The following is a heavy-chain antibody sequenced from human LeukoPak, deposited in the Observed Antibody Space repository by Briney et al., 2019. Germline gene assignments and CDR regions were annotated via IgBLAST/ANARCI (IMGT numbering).Heavy chain of an antibody. Sequence: PGGSLRLSCAASGFTFSSYAMSWVRQAPGKGLEWVSGISGSGVSTYYADSVKGRFTISRDNSKNTLFLQMNSLRAEDTAVYHCAKDRTTVTTRYFDYWGQGTLVTVSS. V-gene: IGHV3-23*01. J-gene: IGHJ4*02. D-gene: IGHD4-17*01. CDR3: AKDRTTVTTRYFDY. CDR1: GFTFSSYA. CDR2: ISGSGVST.